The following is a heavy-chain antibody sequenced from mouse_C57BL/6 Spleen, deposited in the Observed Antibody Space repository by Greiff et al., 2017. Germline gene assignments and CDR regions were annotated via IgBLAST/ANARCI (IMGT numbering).Heavy chain of an antibody. CDR3: ARAGSSENWYFDV. CDR1: GYTFTDYY. J-gene: IGHJ1*03. CDR2: INPNNGGT. V-gene: IGHV1-26*01. Sequence: EVKLQQSGPELVKPGASVKISCKASGYTFTDYYMNWVKQSHGKSLEWIGDINPNNGGTSYNQKFKGKATLTVDKSSSTAYMELRSLTSEDSAVYYCARAGSSENWYFDVWGTGTTVTVSS. D-gene: IGHD1-1*01.